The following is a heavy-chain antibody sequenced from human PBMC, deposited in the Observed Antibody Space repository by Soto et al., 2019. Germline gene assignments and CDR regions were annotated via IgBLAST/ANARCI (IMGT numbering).Heavy chain of an antibody. CDR3: ARLDGRRYLFDS. CDR2: IYPTDSDI. D-gene: IGHD2-2*01. V-gene: IGHV5-51*01. J-gene: IGHJ4*02. Sequence: GESLQNPSNGSGESFTTYWILGGRHMPGKSLEWMGIIYPTDSDIRYSPSFQGQVTISADKSTRTAYLHWNSLKASDTAMYYFARLDGRRYLFDSWSQGTL. CDR1: GESFTTYW.